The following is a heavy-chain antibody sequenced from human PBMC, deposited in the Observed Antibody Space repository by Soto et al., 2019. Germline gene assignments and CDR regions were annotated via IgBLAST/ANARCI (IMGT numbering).Heavy chain of an antibody. CDR1: GFSLSTNGVG. CDR2: IYWDDDK. J-gene: IGHJ4*02. Sequence: QITLKESGPTLVKPTQTLTLTCTFSGFSLSTNGVGVGWIRQPPGKALEWLALIYWDDDKRYSPSLKSRLTITKDTSKNQVVLTMTNMDPVDTATYYCAHGRYCGGDCYTPDYWGQGTLVTVSS. V-gene: IGHV2-5*02. D-gene: IGHD2-21*02. CDR3: AHGRYCGGDCYTPDY.